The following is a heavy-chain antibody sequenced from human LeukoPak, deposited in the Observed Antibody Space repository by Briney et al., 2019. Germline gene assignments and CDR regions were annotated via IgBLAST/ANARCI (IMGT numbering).Heavy chain of an antibody. CDR1: GFTFSSYW. D-gene: IGHD3-22*01. Sequence: PGGSLRLSCAASGFTFSSYWMSWVRQAPGKGLEWVANIKQDGSEKYYVDSVKGRFTISRDNAKNSLYLQMNSLRAEDTAVYYCARIPLYYYDSSGYYYFDYWGQGTLVTVSS. J-gene: IGHJ4*02. V-gene: IGHV3-7*01. CDR3: ARIPLYYYDSSGYYYFDY. CDR2: IKQDGSEK.